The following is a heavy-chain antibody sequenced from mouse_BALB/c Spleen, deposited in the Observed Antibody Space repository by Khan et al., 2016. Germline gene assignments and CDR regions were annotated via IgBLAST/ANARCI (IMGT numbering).Heavy chain of an antibody. CDR1: GYSITSDYA. J-gene: IGHJ1*01. CDR3: TRSPMATRYFDV. CDR2: IRYSGST. V-gene: IGHV3-2*02. D-gene: IGHD1-2*01. Sequence: EVQLQESGPGLVKPSQSLSLTCTVTGYSITSDYAWNWIRQFPGNKLEWMGYIRYSGSTTYNPSLKSRISITRDTSKNQFFLQLYSVTTEDTATYYCTRSPMATRYFDVWGAGTTVTVSS.